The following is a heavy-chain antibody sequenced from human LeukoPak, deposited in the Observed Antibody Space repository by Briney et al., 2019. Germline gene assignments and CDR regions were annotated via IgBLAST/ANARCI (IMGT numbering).Heavy chain of an antibody. CDR1: GGSFSGYY. Sequence: SETLSLTCAVYGGSFSGYYWSWIRQPPGKGLEWIGEINHSGSTNYNPSLKSRVTISVDTSKNQFSLKLSSVTAADTAVYYCTRSREDSRPNQDFDYWGQGTLVTVSS. CDR3: TRSREDSRPNQDFDY. CDR2: INHSGST. D-gene: IGHD3-22*01. J-gene: IGHJ4*02. V-gene: IGHV4-34*01.